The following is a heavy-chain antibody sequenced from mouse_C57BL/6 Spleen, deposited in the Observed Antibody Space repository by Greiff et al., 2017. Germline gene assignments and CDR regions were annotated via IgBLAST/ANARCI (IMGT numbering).Heavy chain of an antibody. CDR3: TGANWEY. J-gene: IGHJ2*01. CDR2: IRLKSDNYAT. Sequence: EVQLVESGGGLVQPGGSMKLSCVASGFTFSNYWMNWVRQSPEKGLEWVAQIRLKSDNYATHYAESVKGRFTISREDSKSSVYLQMDNLRAEDTGIYYCTGANWEYWGQGTTLTVSS. CDR1: GFTFSNYW. V-gene: IGHV6-3*01. D-gene: IGHD4-1*01.